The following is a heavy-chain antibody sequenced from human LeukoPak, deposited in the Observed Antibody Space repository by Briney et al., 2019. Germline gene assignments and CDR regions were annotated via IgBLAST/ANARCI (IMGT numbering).Heavy chain of an antibody. J-gene: IGHJ4*02. Sequence: SVKVSCKASGGTFSSYAISWVRQAPGQGLEWMGGIIPIFGTANYAQKFQGRVTITADESTSTAYMELSRLRSDDTAVYYCARGRNPEIVTSYWGQGTLVTVSS. CDR1: GGTFSSYA. CDR2: IIPIFGTA. CDR3: ARGRNPEIVTSY. D-gene: IGHD4-11*01. V-gene: IGHV1-69*01.